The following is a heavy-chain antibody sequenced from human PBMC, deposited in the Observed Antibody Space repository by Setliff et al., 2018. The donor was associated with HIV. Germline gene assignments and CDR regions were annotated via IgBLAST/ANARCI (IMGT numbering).Heavy chain of an antibody. CDR1: GPPIGIGSYY. V-gene: IGHV4-61*09. J-gene: IGHJ4*02. D-gene: IGHD3-16*02. CDR3: ARRKSGSSYRFFNY. CDR2: ISASGSS. Sequence: PSETLSLTCTRRVQGPPIGIGSYYWTWIRQPAGRGLEWIGHISASGSSKFNPTLQSRVTLSVDPSNNQFSLNLTSVTAADTAVYYCARRKSGSSYRFFNYWGLGSLVTVSS.